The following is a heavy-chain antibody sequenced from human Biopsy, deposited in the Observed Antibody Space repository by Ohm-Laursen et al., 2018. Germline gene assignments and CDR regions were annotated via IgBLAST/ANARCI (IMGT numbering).Heavy chain of an antibody. CDR3: VTDRLDDITKVRGIMTD. Sequence: SLRLSCAAFGFTFGHYAMHWVRQAPDKGLEWVALTWDDGSHQYYADSVKGRFTISRDNSKNSLYLHINTLRVEDTAVYYCVTDRLDDITKVRGIMTDWGQGTLVIVSS. V-gene: IGHV3-33*01. J-gene: IGHJ4*02. CDR1: GFTFGHYA. D-gene: IGHD3-10*01. CDR2: TWDDGSHQ.